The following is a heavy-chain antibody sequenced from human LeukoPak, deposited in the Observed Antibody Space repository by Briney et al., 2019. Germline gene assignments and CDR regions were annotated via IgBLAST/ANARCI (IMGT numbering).Heavy chain of an antibody. Sequence: QAGGSLRLSCAASGFTFSTHWMYWVREAPGRELVWVSRISGDGNLTSCADSVKGRFTISRDNAKDTLYLQMTSLRVEDTAVYSCASLLTPYHGSGGGGMDVWGQGTTVTVSS. CDR2: ISGDGNLT. J-gene: IGHJ6*02. V-gene: IGHV3-74*01. CDR3: ASLLTPYHGSGGGGMDV. D-gene: IGHD3-10*01. CDR1: GFTFSTHW.